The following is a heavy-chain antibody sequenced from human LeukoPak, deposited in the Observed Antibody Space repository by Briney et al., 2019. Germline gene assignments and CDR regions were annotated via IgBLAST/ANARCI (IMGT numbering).Heavy chain of an antibody. CDR3: AREILNVGALDY. CDR2: ISSSSSYI. D-gene: IGHD1-26*01. CDR1: GFTFSSYS. V-gene: IGHV3-21*01. J-gene: IGHJ4*02. Sequence: GGSLRLSCAASGFTFSSYSMNWVRQAPGKGLEWVSSISSSSSYIYYADSVKGRFTISRDNAKNSLYLQMNSLRAEDTAVYYCAREILNVGALDYWGQGTLVTVSS.